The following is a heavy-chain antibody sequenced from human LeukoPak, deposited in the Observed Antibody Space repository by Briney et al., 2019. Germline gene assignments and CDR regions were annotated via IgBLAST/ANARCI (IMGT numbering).Heavy chain of an antibody. D-gene: IGHD2-8*01. CDR2: IHQHGNEK. CDR3: ATLNGPLFEY. J-gene: IGHJ4*02. Sequence: QPGGSLRLSCAASGFTFSNYWMSCVRQAPGKGLEWVASIHQHGNEKYFVDSVRGRFTISRDNAKNSLYLQMSSLRAEDTAVYYCATLNGPLFEYWGQGTLVTVSS. CDR1: GFTFSNYW. V-gene: IGHV3-7*01.